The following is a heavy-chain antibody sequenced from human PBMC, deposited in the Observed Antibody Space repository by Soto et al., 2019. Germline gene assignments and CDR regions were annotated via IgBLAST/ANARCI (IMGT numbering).Heavy chain of an antibody. CDR2: NYYSGIT. CDR1: GGSISSGGYY. V-gene: IGHV4-31*03. D-gene: IGHD6-6*01. Sequence: QVQLQESGPGLVKPSQTLSLTCTVSGGSISSGGYYWTWIRQHPGKGLEWIGYNYYSGITYYNPSLKGRVTLSLDTSKIQSSLRLSSGTGADAAVYYWARGSSIAGLSYGMDVWGQGTTVTVSS. J-gene: IGHJ6*02. CDR3: ARGSSIAGLSYGMDV.